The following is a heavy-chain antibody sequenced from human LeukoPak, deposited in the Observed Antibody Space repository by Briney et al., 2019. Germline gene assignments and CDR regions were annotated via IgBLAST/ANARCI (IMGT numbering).Heavy chain of an antibody. CDR1: GFTFSSYG. CDR2: IWYDGSNK. Sequence: GGSLRLSCAASGFTFSSYGMHWVRQVPGKGLEWVAVIWYDGSNKHYADSVKGRFTISRDNSKNTLYLQMNSLRAEDTGVYYCARTVTNHGNFDYWGQGTLVTVSS. V-gene: IGHV3-33*01. J-gene: IGHJ4*02. D-gene: IGHD4-17*01. CDR3: ARTVTNHGNFDY.